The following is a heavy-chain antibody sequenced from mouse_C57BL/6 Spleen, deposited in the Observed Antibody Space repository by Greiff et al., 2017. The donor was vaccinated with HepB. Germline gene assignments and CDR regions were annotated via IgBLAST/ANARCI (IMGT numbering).Heavy chain of an antibody. J-gene: IGHJ4*01. CDR3: AREVRANWDLYYAMDH. Sequence: QVQLQQPGAELVKPGASVKLSCKASGYTFTSYWMHWVKQRPGRGLEWIGRIDPNSGGTKYNEKFKSKATLTVDKPSSTAYMQLSSLTSEDSAVYYCAREVRANWDLYYAMDHWGQGASVTVSS. CDR1: GYTFTSYW. D-gene: IGHD4-1*01. V-gene: IGHV1-72*01. CDR2: IDPNSGGT.